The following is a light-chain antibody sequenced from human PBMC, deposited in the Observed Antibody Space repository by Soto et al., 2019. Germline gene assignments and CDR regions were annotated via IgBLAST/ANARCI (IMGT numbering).Light chain of an antibody. J-gene: IGKJ1*01. CDR2: GAS. V-gene: IGKV3-15*01. Sequence: EIVMTQSPATLSVSPGERATLSCRASQTVGTNLAWYQQKPGQAPRLLVYGASTRATGIPARFSGSGSGTEFTLTIGSLQSEDFAIYYCQQYHNWPPWTFGQGTTVEIK. CDR1: QTVGTN. CDR3: QQYHNWPPWT.